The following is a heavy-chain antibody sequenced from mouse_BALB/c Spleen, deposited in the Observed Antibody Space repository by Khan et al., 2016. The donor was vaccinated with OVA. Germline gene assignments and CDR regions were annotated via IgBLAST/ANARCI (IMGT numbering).Heavy chain of an antibody. J-gene: IGHJ2*01. D-gene: IGHD1-1*01. Sequence: VQLKESGPGLVKPSQSLTCTVTGYSITSDYAWNWIRQFPGNKLEWMGFISYSGNTNYNPSLKSRIYITRDTSKNQFFLQLNSVTTEDTATYYCARVYGGDFDYWGQGTTLTVSS. CDR3: ARVYGGDFDY. CDR1: GYSITSDYA. V-gene: IGHV3-2*02. CDR2: ISYSGNT.